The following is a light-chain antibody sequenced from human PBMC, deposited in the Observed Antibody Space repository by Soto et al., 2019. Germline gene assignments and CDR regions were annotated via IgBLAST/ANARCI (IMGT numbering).Light chain of an antibody. CDR3: SSYTSSDTPYV. J-gene: IGLJ1*01. CDR1: SSDVGGFNY. V-gene: IGLV2-14*01. CDR2: VVS. Sequence: QSGLTQPATVSGSPGQSITISCTGASSDVGGFNYVSWYQQHPDKAPKLIIYVVSNRPSGVSNRFSGSKSGNTASLTISGLQAEDEADYYCSSYTSSDTPYVFGTGTKVTVL.